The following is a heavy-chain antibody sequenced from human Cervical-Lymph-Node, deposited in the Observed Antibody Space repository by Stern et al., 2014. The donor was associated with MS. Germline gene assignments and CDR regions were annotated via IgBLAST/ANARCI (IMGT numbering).Heavy chain of an antibody. V-gene: IGHV3-13*01. CDR2: IGTWGDT. J-gene: IGHJ6*02. CDR3: ARDRGGMDV. Sequence: VQLQESGGGLVKPGGSLRLSCAASGFTITNNDMHWVRHVPGKRLEWVWSIGTWGDTYYPVAVKGRFTISRENAKNALYLQMNSMRVGDTAIYYWARDRGGMDVWGQGTTVTVAS. CDR1: GFTITNND.